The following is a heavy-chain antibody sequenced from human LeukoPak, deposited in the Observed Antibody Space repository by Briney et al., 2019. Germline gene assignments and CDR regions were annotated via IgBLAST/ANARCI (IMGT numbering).Heavy chain of an antibody. Sequence: PSETLSLTCTVSGGSISSSSYYWGWIRQPPGKGLEWIGNIYYSGNTYYNPSLKSRVTISIDTSKNQFSLKLNSVTAADTAVYYCARQDYWSNYYMDVWGKGTTVTVSS. CDR2: IYYSGNT. V-gene: IGHV4-39*01. CDR1: GGSISSSSYY. D-gene: IGHD2-8*02. J-gene: IGHJ6*03. CDR3: ARQDYWSNYYMDV.